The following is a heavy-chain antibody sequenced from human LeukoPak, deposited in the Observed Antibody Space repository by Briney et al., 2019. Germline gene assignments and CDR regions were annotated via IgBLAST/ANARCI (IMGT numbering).Heavy chain of an antibody. Sequence: GGSLRLSCAASGFAFRTYGMHWVRQAPGKGLEWVAVIWSDGSTKHYADSVKGRFTVSRDNSKNTLSLQMNSLRAEDTAIYYCATGSGSYYGVVHYWGQGTLVTVSS. CDR3: ATGSGSYYGVVHY. V-gene: IGHV3-33*03. CDR2: IWSDGSTK. CDR1: GFAFRTYG. D-gene: IGHD1-26*01. J-gene: IGHJ4*02.